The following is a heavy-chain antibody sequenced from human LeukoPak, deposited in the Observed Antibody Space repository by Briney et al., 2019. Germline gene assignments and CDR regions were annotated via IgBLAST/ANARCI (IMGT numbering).Heavy chain of an antibody. Sequence: GGSLRLSCAASGFTVSSNYMSWVRQAPGKGLEWVSVIYSGGSTYYADSVKGRFTISRHNAENSLFLQMNSLRAEDTAVYFCSNGIYSTSYWGQGTPVIVSS. V-gene: IGHV3-53*01. CDR1: GFTVSSNY. CDR2: IYSGGST. D-gene: IGHD6-6*01. CDR3: SNGIYSTSY. J-gene: IGHJ4*02.